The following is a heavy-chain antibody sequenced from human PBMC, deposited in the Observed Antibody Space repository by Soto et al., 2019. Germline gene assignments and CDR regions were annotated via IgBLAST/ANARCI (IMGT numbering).Heavy chain of an antibody. CDR3: AFGWLSYPDYGLDV. D-gene: IGHD3-10*01. J-gene: IGHJ6*02. CDR2: LIPVFGTT. CDR1: GGSFSAYA. Sequence: QVQVVQSGAEVKKPGSSVKVSCRASGGSFSAYALSWVRQAPGQGLEWMGGLIPVFGTTNYARKFQGRLSVSADRGTRTASAYMELSSLTSEDTAIYYCAFGWLSYPDYGLDVWGRGTTVIVSS. V-gene: IGHV1-69*06.